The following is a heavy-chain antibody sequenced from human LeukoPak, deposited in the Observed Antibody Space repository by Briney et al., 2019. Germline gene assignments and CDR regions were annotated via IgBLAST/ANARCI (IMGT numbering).Heavy chain of an antibody. V-gene: IGHV3-7*02. D-gene: IGHD3-3*01. Sequence: GGSLRLSCAASGFTFSSYWMHWVRQAPGKGLEWVANIKLDGTEKYYVDSVRGRFTISRDNSKNTLYLQMNSLRAEDTAVYYCAKGPDTSGLYSLDYWGQGTLVTVSS. CDR3: AKGPDTSGLYSLDY. CDR1: GFTFSSYW. CDR2: IKLDGTEK. J-gene: IGHJ4*02.